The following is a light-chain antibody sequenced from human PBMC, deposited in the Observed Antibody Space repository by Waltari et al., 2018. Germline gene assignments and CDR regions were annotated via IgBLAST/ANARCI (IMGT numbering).Light chain of an antibody. CDR1: QSITTNS. J-gene: IGKJ4*01. Sequence: EVVLTQSPGTLSLSPGERATLSCRASQSITTNSLAWNQQKPGQAPQFLIYGTSSRATGIPDRFTGSGSGTDFTLTISRLEPGDFAVYYCLQYHISPLTFGGGTKVEIK. V-gene: IGKV3-20*01. CDR2: GTS. CDR3: LQYHISPLT.